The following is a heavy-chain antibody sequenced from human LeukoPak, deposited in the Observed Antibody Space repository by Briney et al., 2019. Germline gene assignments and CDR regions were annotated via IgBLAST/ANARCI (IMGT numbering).Heavy chain of an antibody. CDR3: AKDPAGYNTVTTP. D-gene: IGHD4-17*01. CDR2: ISSSGADI. V-gene: IGHV3-11*01. CDR1: GFTFSDFY. J-gene: IGHJ4*02. Sequence: GGSLRLSCVVSGFTFSDFYMSWIRQAPGKGLEWLSYISSSGADIYYADSVKGRFTISRDNAKNSLYLQMDSLRAEDTAVYYCAKDPAGYNTVTTPWGQGTLVTVSS.